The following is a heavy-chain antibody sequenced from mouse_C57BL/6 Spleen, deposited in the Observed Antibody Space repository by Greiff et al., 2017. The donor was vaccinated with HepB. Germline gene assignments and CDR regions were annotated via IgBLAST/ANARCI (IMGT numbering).Heavy chain of an antibody. Sequence: EVKVVESGGGLVKPGGSLKLSCAASGFTFSDYGMHWVRQAPEKGLVWVAYISSGSSTIYYADTVKGRFTISRDNAKNTLFLQMTSLRSEDTAMYYCATWDPYYYAMDYWGQGTSVTVSS. V-gene: IGHV5-17*01. CDR2: ISSGSSTI. D-gene: IGHD4-1*01. CDR3: ATWDPYYYAMDY. CDR1: GFTFSDYG. J-gene: IGHJ4*01.